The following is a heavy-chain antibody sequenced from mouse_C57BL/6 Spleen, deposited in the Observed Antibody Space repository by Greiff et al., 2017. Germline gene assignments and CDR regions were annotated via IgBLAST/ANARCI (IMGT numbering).Heavy chain of an antibody. J-gene: IGHJ1*03. CDR1: GFSLTSYG. D-gene: IGHD1-1*01. Sequence: VQLQQSGPGLVQPSQSLSITCTVSGFSLTSYGVHWVRQPPGKGLEWLGVIWSGGSTDYNAAFISRLSISKDNSKSQVFFKMNSLQADDTAIYYCAKNYYGSSYWYFDVWGTGTTGTVSS. CDR2: IWSGGST. V-gene: IGHV2-4*01. CDR3: AKNYYGSSYWYFDV.